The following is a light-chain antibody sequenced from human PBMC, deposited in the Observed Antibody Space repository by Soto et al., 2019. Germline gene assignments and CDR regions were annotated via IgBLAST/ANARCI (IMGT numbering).Light chain of an antibody. V-gene: IGKV3-11*01. CDR2: DAS. J-gene: IGKJ1*01. CDR3: QQRSNWPPWT. Sequence: EIVLTQSPGTLSLSPGGRATLSCRASQSVSSRFLAWYQQKPGQAPRLLIYDASNRATGIPARFSGSGSGTDFTLTISSLEPEDFAVYYCQQRSNWPPWTFGQGTKVDIK. CDR1: QSVSSRF.